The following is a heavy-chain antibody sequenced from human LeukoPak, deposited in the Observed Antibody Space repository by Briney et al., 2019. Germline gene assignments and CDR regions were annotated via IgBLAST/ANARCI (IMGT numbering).Heavy chain of an antibody. D-gene: IGHD1-26*01. Sequence: GGSLRLSCAASGFTFSSYWMSWVRQAPGKGLEWVANIKQDGSEKYYVDSVKGRFTISRDNAKNSLYLQMNSLRAEDTAVYYCARRRYSGSSQHFDYWGQGTLVLVSS. J-gene: IGHJ4*02. CDR2: IKQDGSEK. CDR1: GFTFSSYW. CDR3: ARRRYSGSSQHFDY. V-gene: IGHV3-7*01.